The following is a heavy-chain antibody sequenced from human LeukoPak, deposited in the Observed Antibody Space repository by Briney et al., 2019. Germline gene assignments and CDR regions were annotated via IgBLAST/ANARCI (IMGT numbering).Heavy chain of an antibody. V-gene: IGHV1-2*02. CDR1: GYTFTGYY. CDR3: ARGMGFSSGWYIDN. D-gene: IGHD6-19*01. J-gene: IGHJ4*02. Sequence: ASVKVSCKASGYTFTGYYMHWVRQAPGQGLEWMGWINPNSGGTKSAQTFQGRVTMTRDTSITTAYMELSSLISDDTAVYYCARGMGFSSGWYIDNWGQGTLITVSS. CDR2: INPNSGGT.